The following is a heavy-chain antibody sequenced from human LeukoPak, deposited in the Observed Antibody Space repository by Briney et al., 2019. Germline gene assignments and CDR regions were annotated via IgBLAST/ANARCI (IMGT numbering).Heavy chain of an antibody. V-gene: IGHV1-2*02. J-gene: IGHJ4*02. CDR3: ARVGRSYWKIIVGPLYFDY. D-gene: IGHD1-26*01. CDR2: INPNSGGT. CDR1: GYTFTGCY. Sequence: GASVKVSCKASGYTFTGCYMHWVRQAPGQGLEWMGWINPNSGGTNYAQKFQGRVTMTRDTSISTAYMELSRLRSDDTAVYYCARVGRSYWKIIVGPLYFDYWGQGTLVTVSS.